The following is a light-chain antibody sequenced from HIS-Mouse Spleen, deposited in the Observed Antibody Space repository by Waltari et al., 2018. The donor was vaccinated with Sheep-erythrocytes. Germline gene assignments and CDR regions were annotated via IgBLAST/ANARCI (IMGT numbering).Light chain of an antibody. J-gene: IGLJ3*02. CDR3: AAWDDSLNGPV. CDR1: SSNIGRNP. V-gene: IGLV1-44*01. CDR2: SNN. Sequence: QSVLTQPPPASGTPGQRVTIPCSGSSSNIGRNPVNWYPHLPGTAPKLLIYSNNQRPSGVPDRFSGSKSGTSASLAISGLQSEDEADYYCAAWDDSLNGPVFGGGTKLTVL.